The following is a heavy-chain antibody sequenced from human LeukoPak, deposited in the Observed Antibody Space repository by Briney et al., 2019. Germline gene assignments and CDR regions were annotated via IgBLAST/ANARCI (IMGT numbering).Heavy chain of an antibody. CDR3: ARCPGYSYGPDWYFDL. D-gene: IGHD5-18*01. Sequence: GGSLRLSCAASGFTFSDYYMSWIRQAPGKGLEWVSYISSSSYTNYADSVKGRFTISRDNAKNSLYLQMNSLRAEDTAVYYCARCPGYSYGPDWYFDLWGRGTLVTVSS. V-gene: IGHV3-11*06. CDR2: ISSSSYT. CDR1: GFTFSDYY. J-gene: IGHJ2*01.